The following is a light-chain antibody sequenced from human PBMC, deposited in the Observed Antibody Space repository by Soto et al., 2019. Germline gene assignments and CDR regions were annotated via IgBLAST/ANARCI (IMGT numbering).Light chain of an antibody. CDR1: QTISSW. Sequence: DIQMTQSPSTLSGSVGDRVTITCRASQTISSWLAWYQQKPGKAPKLLIYKSSTLKSGFPSRFSGSGSGTAFTLTISSLQPDDFATYSCQHYNSYSEAFGQGTKVELK. CDR3: QHYNSYSEA. J-gene: IGKJ1*01. CDR2: KSS. V-gene: IGKV1-5*03.